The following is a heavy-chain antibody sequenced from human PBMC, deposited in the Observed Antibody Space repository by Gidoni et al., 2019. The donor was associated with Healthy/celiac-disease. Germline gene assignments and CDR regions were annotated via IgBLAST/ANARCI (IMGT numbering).Heavy chain of an antibody. CDR1: GFTFSSYG. D-gene: IGHD6-6*01. Sequence: QVQLVESGGGVVQPGRSLRLSCAASGFTFSSYGMHWVRQAPGKGLEWVAVISYDGSNKYYADSVKGRFTISRDNSKNTLYLQMNSLRAEDTAVYYCAARPWRYYGMDVWGQGTTVTVSS. J-gene: IGHJ6*02. V-gene: IGHV3-30*03. CDR3: AARPWRYYGMDV. CDR2: ISYDGSNK.